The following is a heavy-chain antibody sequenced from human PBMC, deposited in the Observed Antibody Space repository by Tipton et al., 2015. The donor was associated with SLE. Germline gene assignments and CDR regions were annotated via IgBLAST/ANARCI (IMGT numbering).Heavy chain of an antibody. D-gene: IGHD3-3*02. CDR1: GDSFLGYY. Sequence: TLSLTCTVSGDSFLGYYWTWIRQPPGKRLEWIAYIYHSGITNYNPSLQSRVTISVDRSKNQFSLKLTSVTAADTAVYYCARGPPFMEWERNWFDPWGQGTQVTVSS. CDR3: ARGPPFMEWERNWFDP. J-gene: IGHJ5*02. V-gene: IGHV4-59*01. CDR2: IYHSGIT.